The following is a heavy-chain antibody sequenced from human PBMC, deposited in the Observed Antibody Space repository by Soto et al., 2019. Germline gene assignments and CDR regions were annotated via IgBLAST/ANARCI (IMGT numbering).Heavy chain of an antibody. J-gene: IGHJ4*02. Sequence: QVELLQSGAEVRKPGASAKVSCKASGHTFTGNYMHWVRQAPGQGLEWMGIINPDGDVTTYAHKFRGRVTLTREMSTSTSYMELRSLTSEDTAVYYCASKFSRGSFQDFDTWGQGTLVTVSS. CDR3: ASKFSRGSFQDFDT. D-gene: IGHD1-26*01. V-gene: IGHV1-46*01. CDR2: INPDGDVT. CDR1: GHTFTGNY.